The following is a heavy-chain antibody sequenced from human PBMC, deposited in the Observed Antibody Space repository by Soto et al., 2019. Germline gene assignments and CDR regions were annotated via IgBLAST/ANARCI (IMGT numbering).Heavy chain of an antibody. Sequence: QVQLQESGPGLVKPSEPLSLTCTVSGGSLSSYYWSWIRQPPGKGLEWIGYIYYSGSTNYNPSLKSRVTISVDTSKTQFSLKLSSVTAADTAVYYCARVSVPNTDDYGDYVTLYYCDYWGQGTLVTVSS. CDR2: IYYSGST. CDR3: ARVSVPNTDDYGDYVTLYYCDY. V-gene: IGHV4-59*01. D-gene: IGHD4-17*01. CDR1: GGSLSSYY. J-gene: IGHJ4*02.